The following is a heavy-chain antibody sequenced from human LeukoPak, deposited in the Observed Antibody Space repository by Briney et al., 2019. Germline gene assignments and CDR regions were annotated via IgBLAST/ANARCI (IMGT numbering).Heavy chain of an antibody. CDR3: ARSQGSGSHYFDY. Sequence: SDTLSLTCAVSGYSITSSSWWGWIRQPPGKGLEWIGYIYHSGTTYYNPSLQSRVTMSVDTSKNQFSLKLSSVTAADTALYYCARSQGSGSHYFDYWGQGSLVTVSS. CDR2: IYHSGTT. CDR1: GYSITSSSW. V-gene: IGHV4-28*01. J-gene: IGHJ4*02. D-gene: IGHD3-10*01.